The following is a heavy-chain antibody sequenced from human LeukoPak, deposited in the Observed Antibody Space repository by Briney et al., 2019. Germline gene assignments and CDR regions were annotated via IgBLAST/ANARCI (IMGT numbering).Heavy chain of an antibody. CDR1: GGSFSGYY. V-gene: IGHV4-34*01. CDR3: ASSDSSGYYYYFDY. J-gene: IGHJ4*02. D-gene: IGHD3-22*01. CDR2: INHSGST. Sequence: MPSETLSLTCAVYGGSFSGYYWSWIRQPPGKGLEWIGEINHSGSTNYNPSLKSRVTISVDTSKNQFSLKLSSVTAADTAVYYCASSDSSGYYYYFDYWGQGTLVTVSS.